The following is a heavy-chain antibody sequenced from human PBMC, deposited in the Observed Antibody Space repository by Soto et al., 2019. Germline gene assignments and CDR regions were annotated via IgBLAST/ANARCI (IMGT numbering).Heavy chain of an antibody. J-gene: IGHJ4*02. CDR3: ARSITIFGVVTPYFDY. V-gene: IGHV4-34*01. Sequence: PSETLSLTCAVYGGSFSGYYWSWIRQPPGKGLEWIGEINHSGSTNYNPSLKSRVTISVDTSKNQFSLKLSSVTAADTAVYYCARSITIFGVVTPYFDYWGQGTLVTVSS. CDR1: GGSFSGYY. CDR2: INHSGST. D-gene: IGHD3-3*01.